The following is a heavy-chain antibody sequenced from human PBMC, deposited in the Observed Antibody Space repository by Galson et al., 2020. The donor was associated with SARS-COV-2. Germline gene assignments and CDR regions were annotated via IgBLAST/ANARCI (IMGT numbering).Heavy chain of an antibody. CDR3: AREGGFTTVTTHYWYFDL. V-gene: IGHV3-48*02. CDR2: ISGSSSHM. CDR1: GFTFSTYS. J-gene: IGHJ2*01. Sequence: TGGSLRLSCAASGFTFSTYSMNWVRQAPGKGLEWVSYISGSSSHMNYADSVRGRFTISRDNAKNSLYLQMNSLRDEDTAVYYCAREGGFTTVTTHYWYFDLWGRGTLVTVSS. D-gene: IGHD4-17*01.